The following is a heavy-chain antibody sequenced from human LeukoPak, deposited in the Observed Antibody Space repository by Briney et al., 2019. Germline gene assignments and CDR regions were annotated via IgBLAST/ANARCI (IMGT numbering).Heavy chain of an antibody. CDR3: GRGAEELESGKGGWGDNWFDP. V-gene: IGHV1-8*01. CDR2: MNPNSGNT. D-gene: IGHD4-23*01. Sequence: ASVKVSCKASGYTFTSYDINWVRQATGQGLEWMGWMNPNSGNTGYAQKFQGRVTMTRNTSISTAYMELSSLRSEDTAVYYWGRGAEELESGKGGWGDNWFDPWGQGTLVTVSS. J-gene: IGHJ5*02. CDR1: GYTFTSYD.